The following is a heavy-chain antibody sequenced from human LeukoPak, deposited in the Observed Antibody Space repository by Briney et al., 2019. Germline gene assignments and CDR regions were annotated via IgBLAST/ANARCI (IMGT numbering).Heavy chain of an antibody. J-gene: IGHJ4*02. CDR2: VYYSGNT. D-gene: IGHD2-2*01. V-gene: IGHV4-39*01. Sequence: PSETLSLTCTVSGGSISSRSYYWGWIRQPPGKGLEWIGSVYYSGNTYYNPSLKSRVTIFVDTSKNQFSLKLSSVTAADTAVYYCARLSTSGPLDFWGQGTLVTVSS. CDR1: GGSISSRSYY. CDR3: ARLSTSGPLDF.